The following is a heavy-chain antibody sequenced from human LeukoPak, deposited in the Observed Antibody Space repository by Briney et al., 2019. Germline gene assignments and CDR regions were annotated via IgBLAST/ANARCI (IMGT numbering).Heavy chain of an antibody. CDR2: INSDGKTT. CDR1: GFTFSDYS. V-gene: IGHV3-11*01. J-gene: IGHJ3*02. CDR3: AKGYYGSGYAFDI. D-gene: IGHD3-10*01. Sequence: PGGSLRLPCAASGFTFSDYSMNWVRQAPGKGLEDLSYINSDGKTTWYADSVKGRFTASRDNSKNTLYLQMNSLRAEDTAVYYCAKGYYGSGYAFDIWGQGTMVTVSS.